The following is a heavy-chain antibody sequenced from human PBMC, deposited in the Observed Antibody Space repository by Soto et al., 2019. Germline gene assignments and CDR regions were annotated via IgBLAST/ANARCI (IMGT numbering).Heavy chain of an antibody. CDR1: GGSISSGGYY. J-gene: IGHJ4*02. CDR3: AREGGIVGATAADY. V-gene: IGHV4-31*03. CDR2: IYYSGST. D-gene: IGHD1-26*01. Sequence: QVQLQESGPGLVKPSQTLSLTCTVSGGSISSGGYYWSWIRQHPGKGLEWVGYIYYSGSTYYNPSFRSRVTISVDTSKNQFSLKLSSVTAADTAAYYCAREGGIVGATAADYWGQGTLVTVSS.